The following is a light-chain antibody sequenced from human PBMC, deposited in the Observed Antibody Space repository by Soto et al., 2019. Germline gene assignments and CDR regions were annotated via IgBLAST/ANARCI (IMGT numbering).Light chain of an antibody. CDR2: QDS. J-gene: IGLJ2*01. CDR3: QAWDSSTVI. Sequence: SYELTQPPSVSVSPGQTASITCSGEKLGDKYACWYQQKQGQSPVLVIYQDSKRPSGIPERFSGSNSGNTATLTISGTQAMDEADYYCQAWDSSTVIFGGGTKVTVL. V-gene: IGLV3-1*01. CDR1: KLGDKY.